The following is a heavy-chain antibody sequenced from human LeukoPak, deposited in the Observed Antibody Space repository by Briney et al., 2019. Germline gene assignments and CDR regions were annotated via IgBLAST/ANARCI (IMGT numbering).Heavy chain of an antibody. J-gene: IGHJ3*02. D-gene: IGHD3-22*01. CDR1: GVSISSYY. CDR3: ARRQGYYYDSSGYYRVGGAFDI. Sequence: SETLSLTCTVSGVSISSYYWSWIRQPPGKGLEWIGYIYYSGSTKYNPFLKSRVTISVDTSKNQFSLKLSSVTAADTAVYYCARRQGYYYDSSGYYRVGGAFDIWGQGTMVTVSS. CDR2: IYYSGST. V-gene: IGHV4-59*08.